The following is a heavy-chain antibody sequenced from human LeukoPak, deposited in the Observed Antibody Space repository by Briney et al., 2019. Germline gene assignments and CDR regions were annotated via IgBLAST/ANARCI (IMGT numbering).Heavy chain of an antibody. CDR2: INHSGST. Sequence: SETLSLTCAVYGGSFSGYYWSWIRQPPGKGLEWIGEINHSGSTNYNPSLKGRVTISVDTSKSQFSLKLRSVTAADTAVYYCVRARTRITMIVVVIHGFDFWGRGTLVTVSS. D-gene: IGHD3-22*01. CDR1: GGSFSGYY. CDR3: VRARTRITMIVVVIHGFDF. J-gene: IGHJ2*01. V-gene: IGHV4-34*01.